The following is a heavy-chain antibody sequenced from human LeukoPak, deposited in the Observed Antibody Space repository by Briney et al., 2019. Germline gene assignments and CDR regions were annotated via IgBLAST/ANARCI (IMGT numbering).Heavy chain of an antibody. CDR3: ARRGYYDGSGYNFFDQ. D-gene: IGHD3-22*01. Sequence: SETLSLTCTVSGASVSGGGYYWGWIRQHPGKGLEWIGFTSYSGGAYYNPSLMSRITMSVDRSQNQFSLKMRDVTAADTAVYYCARRGYYDGSGYNFFDQWGQGTLVTVTS. CDR2: TSYSGGA. CDR1: GASVSGGGYY. J-gene: IGHJ4*02. V-gene: IGHV4-31*03.